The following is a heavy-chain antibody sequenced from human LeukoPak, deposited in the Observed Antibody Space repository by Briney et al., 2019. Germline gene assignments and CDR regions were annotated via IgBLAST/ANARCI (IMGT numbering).Heavy chain of an antibody. V-gene: IGHV4-61*01. J-gene: IGHJ4*02. CDR2: IYYIGST. D-gene: IGHD2-21*01. Sequence: PSETLSLTCTVSGDSVSSGSYYWSWIRQPPGKGLEWIVYIYYIGSTTYNPSLRSRVTISANTSKNQFSLKLTSVTAADTAVYYCARNIVGGPRIDSWGQGNLVTVSS. CDR1: GDSVSSGSYY. CDR3: ARNIVGGPRIDS.